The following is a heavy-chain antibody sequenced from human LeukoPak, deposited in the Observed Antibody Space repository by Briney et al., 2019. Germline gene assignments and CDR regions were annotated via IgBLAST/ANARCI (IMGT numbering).Heavy chain of an antibody. V-gene: IGHV4-59*12. CDR2: IYYSGST. CDR3: AKGEDYGSGTVHFAS. J-gene: IGHJ4*02. CDR1: GGSIINYY. D-gene: IGHD3-10*01. Sequence: SETLSLTCSVSGGSIINYYWSWIRQPPGKGLEWIGYIYYSGSTNYNPSLKSRVTISVDTSKNQFSLQLSSETATDTAVYYCAKGEDYGSGTVHFASWGQGTLVTVSS.